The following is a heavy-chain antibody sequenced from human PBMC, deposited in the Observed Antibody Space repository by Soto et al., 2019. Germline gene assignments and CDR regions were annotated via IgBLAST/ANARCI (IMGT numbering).Heavy chain of an antibody. Sequence: GASVQVSCKASGYTFTRYDINWVRQATGQGLEWMGWMNPNSGNTGYAQKFQGRVTMTRNTSISTAYMELSSLRSEDTAVYYCLFGPSSGWYLGGYYYYGMDVWGQGTTVTVSS. D-gene: IGHD6-19*01. V-gene: IGHV1-8*01. CDR1: GYTFTRYD. CDR3: LFGPSSGWYLGGYYYYGMDV. J-gene: IGHJ6*02. CDR2: MNPNSGNT.